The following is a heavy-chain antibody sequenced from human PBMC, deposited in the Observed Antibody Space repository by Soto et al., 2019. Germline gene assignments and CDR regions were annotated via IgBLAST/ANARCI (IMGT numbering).Heavy chain of an antibody. CDR3: ARRQSGGFHRYVDS. CDR2: TSPIFGSG. D-gene: IGHD2-15*01. V-gene: IGHV1-69*06. CDR1: GGTFSTNP. Sequence: QVQLVQSGAEVKMPGSSVKVSCKASGGTFSTNPISWVRQAPGQGLEWMGGTSPIFGSGSSSQTFHGRLTVTADKSTNTAYMELSNLTSGDTAVYYCARRQSGGFHRYVDSWGQGTLVTVSS. J-gene: IGHJ4*02.